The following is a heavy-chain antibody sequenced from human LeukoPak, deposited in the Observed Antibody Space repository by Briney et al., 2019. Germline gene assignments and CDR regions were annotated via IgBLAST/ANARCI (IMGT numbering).Heavy chain of an antibody. CDR1: GYTFTSYY. D-gene: IGHD5-18*01. J-gene: IGHJ4*02. V-gene: IGHV1-46*01. CDR3: AREHGYSYGYGY. CDR2: INPSGGST. Sequence: GASVKVSCKASGYTFTSYYMHWVRQAPGQGLEWMGIINPSGGSTSYTQKFQGRVTMTRDMSTSTVYMELSSLRSEDTAMYYCAREHGYSYGYGYWGQGTLVTVSS.